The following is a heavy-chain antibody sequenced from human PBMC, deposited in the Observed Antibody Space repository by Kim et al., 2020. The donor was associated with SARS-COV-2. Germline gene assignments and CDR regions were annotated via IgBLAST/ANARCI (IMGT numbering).Heavy chain of an antibody. D-gene: IGHD6-19*01. Sequence: ASVKVSCKASGYTFTGYYMHWVRQAPGQGLEWMGWINPNSGGTNYAQKFQGRVTMTRDTSISTAYMELSRLRSDDTAVYYCARVSTVAGTMGYWGRGTLVTVSS. CDR3: ARVSTVAGTMGY. CDR2: INPNSGGT. J-gene: IGHJ4*02. CDR1: GYTFTGYY. V-gene: IGHV1-2*02.